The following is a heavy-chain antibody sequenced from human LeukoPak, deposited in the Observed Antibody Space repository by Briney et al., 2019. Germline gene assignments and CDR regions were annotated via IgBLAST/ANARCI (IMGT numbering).Heavy chain of an antibody. J-gene: IGHJ6*04. V-gene: IGHV1-8*01. CDR3: ARDCSSTSCYLGHYYGMDV. D-gene: IGHD2-2*01. CDR2: MNPNSGNT. Sequence: ASVKVSCKASGYTFTSYDINWVRQATGQGLEWMGWMNPNSGNTGYAQKLQGRVTMTRNTSISTAYMELSSLRSEDTAVYYCARDCSSTSCYLGHYYGMDVWGEGSTVTVSS. CDR1: GYTFTSYD.